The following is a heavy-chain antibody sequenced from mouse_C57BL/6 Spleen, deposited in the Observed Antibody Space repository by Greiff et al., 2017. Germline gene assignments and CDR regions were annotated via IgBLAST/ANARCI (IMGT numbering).Heavy chain of an antibody. CDR1: GFNIKDYY. V-gene: IGHV14-1*01. Sequence: VQLKESGAELVRPGASVKLSCTASGFNIKDYYMHWVKQRPEQGLEWIGRIDPEDGDTEYAPKFQGKATMTADTSSNTAYLQLSSLTSEDTAVYYCTTSEGYYYDYDGTWFAYWGQGTLVTVSA. CDR2: IDPEDGDT. J-gene: IGHJ3*01. D-gene: IGHD2-4*01. CDR3: TTSEGYYYDYDGTWFAY.